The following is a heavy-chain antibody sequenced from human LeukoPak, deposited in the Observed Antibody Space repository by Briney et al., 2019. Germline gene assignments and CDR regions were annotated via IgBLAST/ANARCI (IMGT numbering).Heavy chain of an antibody. CDR2: ITSSGAAT. V-gene: IGHV3-23*01. CDR1: GFTFSSYA. D-gene: IGHD3-22*01. Sequence: HPGGSLRLSCAASGFTFSSYAMSWARQAPGKGLEWVSSITSSGAATYYADSVKGRFTISRDNSDNTLYLQMNSLRAEDTAVYYCAKDRPNYYGSNGHYYKLNGDCWGQGTLVTVSS. CDR3: AKDRPNYYGSNGHYYKLNGDC. J-gene: IGHJ4*02.